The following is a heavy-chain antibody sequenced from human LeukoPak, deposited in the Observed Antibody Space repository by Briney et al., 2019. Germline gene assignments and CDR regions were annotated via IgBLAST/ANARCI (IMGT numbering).Heavy chain of an antibody. CDR1: GFTFSHYG. CDR3: AKDAQRGFDYSNSLEY. V-gene: IGHV3-33*06. Sequence: PERSLRLSCAASGFTFSHYGMPWVRQAPGKGLEWVAVIWNDGSNNYYADSVKGRFTISRDNSKNTLYLQMNSLRAEDTAVYYCAKDAQRGFDYSNSLEYWGQGTLVTVSS. CDR2: IWNDGSNN. D-gene: IGHD4-11*01. J-gene: IGHJ4*02.